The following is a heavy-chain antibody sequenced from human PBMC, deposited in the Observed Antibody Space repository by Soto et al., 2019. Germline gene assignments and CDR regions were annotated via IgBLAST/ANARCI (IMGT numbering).Heavy chain of an antibody. D-gene: IGHD6-19*01. CDR2: ISYDGSNK. J-gene: IGHJ4*02. CDR3: ARSFGIAVAGTDFDY. V-gene: IGHV3-30-3*01. CDR1: GFTFSSYA. Sequence: QVQLVESGGGVVQPGRSLRLSCAASGFTFSSYAMHWVRQAPGKGLEWVAVISYDGSNKYYADSVKGRFTISRDNSKNTLYLQMNSLRAEETAVYYCARSFGIAVAGTDFDYWGQGTLVTVSS.